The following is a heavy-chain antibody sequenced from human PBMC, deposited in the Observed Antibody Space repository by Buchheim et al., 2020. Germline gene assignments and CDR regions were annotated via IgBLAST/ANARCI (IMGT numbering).Heavy chain of an antibody. CDR1: GFTFSRYH. Sequence: QVQLVESGGGVVQPGRSLRLSCAASGFTFSRYHMHWVRQAPGKGLEWLAAISYDGSHKYYADSVKGRFTISRDNSKNTLYLEMNRLRDEDTGVYYCAKDRSDCSGGSCPNYFDYWGQGTL. V-gene: IGHV3-30*18. D-gene: IGHD2-15*01. CDR3: AKDRSDCSGGSCPNYFDY. CDR2: ISYDGSHK. J-gene: IGHJ4*02.